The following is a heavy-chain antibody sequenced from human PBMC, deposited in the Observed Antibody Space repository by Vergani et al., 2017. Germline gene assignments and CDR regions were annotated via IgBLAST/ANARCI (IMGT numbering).Heavy chain of an antibody. CDR1: GYTFTAYY. V-gene: IGHV1-46*03. CDR3: AREQTLTGVFDY. CDR2: ISPDGFST. Sequence: QVQLVQSGAEVGKPGASVKISCKASGYTFTAYYIHWVRQAPEQGLEWVGVISPDGFSTFYAQKFQGRVTITRDTSTSTVDVEVTSLRSDDKAVYYCAREQTLTGVFDYWGQGTLVTVSS. J-gene: IGHJ4*02. D-gene: IGHD3-9*01.